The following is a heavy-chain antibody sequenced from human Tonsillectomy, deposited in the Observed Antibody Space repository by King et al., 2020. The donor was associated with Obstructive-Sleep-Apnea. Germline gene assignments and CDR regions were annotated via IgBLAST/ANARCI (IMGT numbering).Heavy chain of an antibody. J-gene: IGHJ4*02. CDR3: ARKQWLVSPFDY. CDR2: IKQDESEK. Sequence: DVQLVESGGGLVQPGGSLRLSCAASGFTFSTYWMSWVRQAPGKGLEWVANIKQDESEKYYVDSVKGRFTISRDNAKNSLYLQMNILRAEDTAVYYCARKQWLVSPFDYWGQGTLVTVSS. CDR1: GFTFSTYW. V-gene: IGHV3-7*01. D-gene: IGHD6-19*01.